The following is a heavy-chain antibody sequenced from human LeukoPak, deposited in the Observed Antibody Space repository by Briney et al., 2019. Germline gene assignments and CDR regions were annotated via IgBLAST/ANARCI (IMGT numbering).Heavy chain of an antibody. CDR2: INPNSGGT. V-gene: IGHV1-2*02. Sequence: ASVKVSCKASGYTFTGYYIHWVRQAPGQGLEWMGWINPNSGGTNYAQKFQGRVTMTRDTSISTACMELSRLRSDDTAVYYCARDTRLLRIPHFDHWGQGTLVTVSS. D-gene: IGHD4-17*01. J-gene: IGHJ4*02. CDR3: ARDTRLLRIPHFDH. CDR1: GYTFTGYY.